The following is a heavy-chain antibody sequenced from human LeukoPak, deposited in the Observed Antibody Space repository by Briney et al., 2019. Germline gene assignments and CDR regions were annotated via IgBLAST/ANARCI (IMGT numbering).Heavy chain of an antibody. CDR1: GFPFSSPG. CDR3: ARSLTAREYFQH. D-gene: IGHD6-6*01. J-gene: IGHJ1*01. CDR2: IHADGNSK. V-gene: IGHV3-30*02. Sequence: PGGSLRLSCAASGFPFSSPGMHWVRQAPGKGLEWVTFIHADGNSKYYADSVEGRFTVSRDSPKNTLSLQMNRLRVEDTAVYYCARSLTAREYFQHWGQGTLVTVSS.